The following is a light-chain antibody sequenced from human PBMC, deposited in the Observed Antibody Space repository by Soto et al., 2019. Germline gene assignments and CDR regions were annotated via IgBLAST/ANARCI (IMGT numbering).Light chain of an antibody. J-gene: IGKJ1*01. CDR2: GAS. Sequence: EIVLTQSPGTLSLSPGERATLSCRASQSVSSTYLIWYQQKPGQAPRLLIYGASSRATGVPDRFSGSGSGTEFTLTITSLQSEDFAVYYCQQYNNWPPGTFGQGTKVDIK. V-gene: IGKV3-20*01. CDR3: QQYNNWPPGT. CDR1: QSVSSTY.